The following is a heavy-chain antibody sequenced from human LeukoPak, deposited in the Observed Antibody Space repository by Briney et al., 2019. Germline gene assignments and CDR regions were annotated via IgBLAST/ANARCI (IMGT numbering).Heavy chain of an antibody. CDR3: ARDSGLLVATISDAFDI. J-gene: IGHJ3*02. Sequence: PSETLSLTCTVSGGSISSSSYYWGWIRQPPGKGLEWIGSIYYSGSTYYNPSLKSRVTISVDTSKNQFSLKLSSVTAADTAVYYCARDSGLLVATISDAFDIWGQGTMVTVSS. D-gene: IGHD5-12*01. V-gene: IGHV4-39*07. CDR1: GGSISSSSYY. CDR2: IYYSGST.